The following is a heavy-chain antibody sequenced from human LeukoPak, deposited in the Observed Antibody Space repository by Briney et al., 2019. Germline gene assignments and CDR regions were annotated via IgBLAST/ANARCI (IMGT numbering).Heavy chain of an antibody. CDR1: GGSISSYY. CDR2: IYCSGST. Sequence: SETLSLTCTVSGGSISSYYWSWIRQPPGKGLEWIGYIYCSGSTNYSPSLKSRVTISVDTSKNQFSLKLSSVTAADTAVYYCARSNYYGSGSENWFDPWGQGTLVTVSS. CDR3: ARSNYYGSGSENWFDP. J-gene: IGHJ5*02. V-gene: IGHV4-59*01. D-gene: IGHD3-10*01.